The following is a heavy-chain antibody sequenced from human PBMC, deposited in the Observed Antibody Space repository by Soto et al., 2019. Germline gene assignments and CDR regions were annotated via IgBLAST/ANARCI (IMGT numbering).Heavy chain of an antibody. Sequence: GGSLSLSCAASGFTFSNYAMTWVRQAPGKGLEWVSSISGSGDNTYYANSVKGRFTISRDNSKNTLYVQMNSLRAEDTAVYYCAKVKTWTHLDFWGQGSLVTVSS. D-gene: IGHD5-12*01. CDR3: AKVKTWTHLDF. J-gene: IGHJ4*02. CDR2: ISGSGDNT. CDR1: GFTFSNYA. V-gene: IGHV3-23*01.